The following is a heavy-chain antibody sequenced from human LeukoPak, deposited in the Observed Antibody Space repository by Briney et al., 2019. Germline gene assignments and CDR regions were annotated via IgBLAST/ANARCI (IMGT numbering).Heavy chain of an antibody. J-gene: IGHJ5*01. Sequence: GGSLRPSSAASGFTFNKYWMNWVRQAPGKGLEWVANIKEDSSDKNYVDSMKGRFTISRDNAKNSLYLQMNSLRAEDTAVYYCARESGRFRFDSWGQGTLVTVSS. D-gene: IGHD3-3*01. CDR3: ARESGRFRFDS. V-gene: IGHV3-7*01. CDR2: IKEDSSDK. CDR1: GFTFNKYW.